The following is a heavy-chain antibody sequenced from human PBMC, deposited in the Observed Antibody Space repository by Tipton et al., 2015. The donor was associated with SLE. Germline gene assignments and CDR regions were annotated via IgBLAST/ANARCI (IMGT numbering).Heavy chain of an antibody. Sequence: TLSLTCTVSGGSISRTGYYWSWIRLHPVKGLEWMGYIYYSGRTYYNPSLKSRVSLSVDTSKNQFSLRLSSVTAADTAVYYCASKYFYDSDGLRYWGQGTLVTVSS. CDR1: GGSISRTGYY. D-gene: IGHD3-22*01. CDR3: ASKYFYDSDGLRY. CDR2: IYYSGRT. J-gene: IGHJ4*02. V-gene: IGHV4-31*03.